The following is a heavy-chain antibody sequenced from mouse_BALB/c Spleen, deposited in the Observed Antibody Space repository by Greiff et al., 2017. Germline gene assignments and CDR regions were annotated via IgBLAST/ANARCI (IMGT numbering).Heavy chain of an antibody. Sequence: EVHLVESGGGLVKPGGSLKLSCAASGFTFSSYAMSWVRQSPEKRLEWVAEISSGGSYTYYPDTVTGRFTISRDNAKNTLYLEMSSLRSEDTAMYYCATGFPDYYGSSYWYFDVWGAGTTVTVSS. CDR1: GFTFSSYA. CDR2: ISSGGSYT. V-gene: IGHV5-9-4*01. CDR3: ATGFPDYYGSSYWYFDV. D-gene: IGHD1-1*01. J-gene: IGHJ1*01.